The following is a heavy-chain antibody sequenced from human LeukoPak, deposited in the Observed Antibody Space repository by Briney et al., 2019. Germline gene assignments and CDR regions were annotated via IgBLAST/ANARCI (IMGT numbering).Heavy chain of an antibody. J-gene: IGHJ4*02. Sequence: SQTLSLTCTVSADSLSSGGHYWAWIRQFPGEGLESIGFIHHSGRSRHNPSLKDRVAISVDTSRKQFALKLSSVTAADTAMYYCARGGNRFGGFYFDYWGQGIQVIVSS. CDR3: ARGGNRFGGFYFDY. CDR2: IHHSGRS. CDR1: ADSLSSGGHY. V-gene: IGHV4-31*03. D-gene: IGHD3-10*01.